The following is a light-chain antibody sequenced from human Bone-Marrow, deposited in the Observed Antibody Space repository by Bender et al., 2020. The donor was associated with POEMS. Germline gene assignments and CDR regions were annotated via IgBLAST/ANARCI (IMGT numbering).Light chain of an antibody. CDR2: DDR. J-gene: IGLJ2*01. CDR1: NVGTKS. V-gene: IGLV3-21*02. Sequence: SFVLTQPPSVSVAPGQTASISCGGDNVGTKSVHWYQQKPGQAPVLVVFDDRDRPLGIPDRFSGSNSGNTATLTISRVEAGDEADFYCQVWDSSSAHVIFGGGTKLTVL. CDR3: QVWDSSSAHVI.